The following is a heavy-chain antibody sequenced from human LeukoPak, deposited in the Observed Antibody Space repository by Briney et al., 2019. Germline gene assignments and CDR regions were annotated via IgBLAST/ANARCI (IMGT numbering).Heavy chain of an antibody. CDR1: GFTFSSYG. CDR3: AKDLSRELELLVDAFDI. CDR2: ISYDGSNK. Sequence: PGRSLRLSCAASGFTFSSYGMHWVRQAPGKGLEWVAVISYDGSNKYYADSVKGRFTISRDNSKNTLYLQMNSLRAEDTAVYYCAKDLSRELELLVDAFDIWGQGTMVTVSS. D-gene: IGHD1-7*01. V-gene: IGHV3-30*18. J-gene: IGHJ3*02.